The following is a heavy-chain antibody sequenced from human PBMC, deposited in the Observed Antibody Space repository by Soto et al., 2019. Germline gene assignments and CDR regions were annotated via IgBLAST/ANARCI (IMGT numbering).Heavy chain of an antibody. V-gene: IGHV4-31*03. CDR1: GGSISSGGYY. D-gene: IGHD2-15*01. J-gene: IGHJ6*02. CDR3: ARECSGGSCALNYYYYYGMDV. Sequence: SETLSLTCTVSGGSISSGGYYWSWIRQHPGKGLEWIGYIYYSGSTYYNPSLKSRVTISVDTSKNQFSLKLSSVTAADTAVYYCARECSGGSCALNYYYYYGMDVWGQGTTVTVCS. CDR2: IYYSGST.